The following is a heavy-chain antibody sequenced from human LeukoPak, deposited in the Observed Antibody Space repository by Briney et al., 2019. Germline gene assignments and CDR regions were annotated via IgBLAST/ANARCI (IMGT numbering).Heavy chain of an antibody. V-gene: IGHV3-11*04. CDR1: GFTFSDHY. D-gene: IGHD6-13*01. J-gene: IGHJ4*02. CDR3: AREKGSWYHNFDS. CDR2: ISTGGGTT. Sequence: PGGSLRLSCAASGFTFSDHYMSWIRQAPGKGMDWVSYISTGGGTTYYADSVMGRFSISKDNAKKSIDLQLNSLLFESTALYYGAREKGSWYHNFDSWGQRTLVTVSS.